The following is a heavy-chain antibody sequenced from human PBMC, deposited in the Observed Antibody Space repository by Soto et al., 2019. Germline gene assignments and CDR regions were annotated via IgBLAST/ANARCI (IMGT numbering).Heavy chain of an antibody. J-gene: IGHJ6*02. V-gene: IGHV6-1*01. D-gene: IGHD6-19*01. CDR2: TYYRSKWYN. Sequence: SQTLSLTCAISGDSVSSNSAAWNWIRQSPSRGLEWLGRTYYRSKWYNDYAVSVKSRITINPDTSKNQFSLQLNSVTPEDMAVYYCARDGAIAVAGTNYGMDVWGQGTTVTVSS. CDR3: ARDGAIAVAGTNYGMDV. CDR1: GDSVSSNSAA.